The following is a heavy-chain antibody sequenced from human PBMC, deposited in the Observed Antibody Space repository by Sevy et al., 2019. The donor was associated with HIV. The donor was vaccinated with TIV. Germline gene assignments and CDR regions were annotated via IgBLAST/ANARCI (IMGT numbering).Heavy chain of an antibody. D-gene: IGHD6-19*01. CDR1: GFTFSNYA. V-gene: IGHV3-23*01. CDR2: ISGSGGTT. Sequence: GGSLRLSCAASGFTFSNYAMNWVRQAPGKGLEWVSYISGSGGTTYYADSVEGRFTISRDKSKNTLYLQMHSLRAEDTAVYYCAKVLARGVAVAGSAWGMDVWGQGTTVTVSS. J-gene: IGHJ6*02. CDR3: AKVLARGVAVAGSAWGMDV.